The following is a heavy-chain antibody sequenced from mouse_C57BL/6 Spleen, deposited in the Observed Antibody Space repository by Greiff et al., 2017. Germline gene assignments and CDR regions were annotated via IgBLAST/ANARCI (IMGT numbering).Heavy chain of an antibody. Sequence: QVQLQQSGPELVKPGASVKLSCKASGYTFTSYDINWVKQRPGQGLEWIGWIYPRDGSTKYNEKFKGKATLTVDTSSSTAYMELHSLTSEDSAVFVGARPTSDYYGSRYWYFDVWGTGTTVTVSS. D-gene: IGHD1-1*01. CDR3: ARPTSDYYGSRYWYFDV. CDR2: IYPRDGST. V-gene: IGHV1-85*01. CDR1: GYTFTSYD. J-gene: IGHJ1*03.